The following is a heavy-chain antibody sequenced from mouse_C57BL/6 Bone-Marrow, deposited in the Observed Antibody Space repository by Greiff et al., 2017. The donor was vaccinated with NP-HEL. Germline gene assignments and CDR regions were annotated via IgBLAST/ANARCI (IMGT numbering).Heavy chain of an antibody. J-gene: IGHJ3*01. D-gene: IGHD2-4*01. CDR1: GYTFTSYG. Sequence: QVQLKESGAELARPGASVKLSCKASGYTFTSYGISWVKQRTGQGLEWIGEIYPRSGNTYYNEKFKGKATLTADKSSSTAYMELRSLTSEDSAVYFCARLDDYGDGNWGQGTLVTVSA. CDR3: ARLDDYGDGN. V-gene: IGHV1-81*01. CDR2: IYPRSGNT.